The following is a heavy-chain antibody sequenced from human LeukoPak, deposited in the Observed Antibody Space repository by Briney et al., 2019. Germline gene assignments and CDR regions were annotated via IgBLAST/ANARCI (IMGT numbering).Heavy chain of an antibody. CDR2: IYGSGST. Sequence: SETLSLTCTVSGGSISSYYWSWIRQPPGKGLEWIGHIYGSGSTNYNPSLKSRVTISVDTSKNQFSLKLSSVTAADTAVYYCARSGYDSRWGQGTLVTVSS. CDR1: GGSISSYY. CDR3: ARSGYDSR. J-gene: IGHJ4*02. D-gene: IGHD5-12*01. V-gene: IGHV4-59*01.